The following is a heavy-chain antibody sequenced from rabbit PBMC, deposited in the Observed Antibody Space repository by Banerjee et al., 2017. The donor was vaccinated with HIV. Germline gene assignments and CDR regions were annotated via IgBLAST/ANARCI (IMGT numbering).Heavy chain of an antibody. Sequence: QEQLEESGGDLVKPEGSLTLTCTPSGFDFSSTAMRWVRQAPGKGLEWIGCIYTGSGNTYYASWVNGRFTISRSTSLNTVDLKMTSLTAADTATYFCARGGPSGYGGYGYVTEGYRLWGQGTLVTVS. D-gene: IGHD6-1*01. CDR3: ARGGPSGYGGYGYVTEGYRL. V-gene: IGHV1S47*01. CDR2: IYTGSGNT. J-gene: IGHJ6*01. CDR1: GFDFSSTA.